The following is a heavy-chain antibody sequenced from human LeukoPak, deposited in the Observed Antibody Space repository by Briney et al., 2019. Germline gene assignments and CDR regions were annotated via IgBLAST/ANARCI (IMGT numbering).Heavy chain of an antibody. V-gene: IGHV4-59*08. Sequence: SETLSLTCTVSGGSMSSYYWNWIRQPPGKGLEWIGYINYSGNTNYNPTLKSRVTISIGTSKNQFSLKLSSVTAADTAVYYCARYWWSGAAPGSWFDPWGQGTLVTVSS. J-gene: IGHJ5*02. D-gene: IGHD2-15*01. CDR2: INYSGNT. CDR3: ARYWWSGAAPGSWFDP. CDR1: GGSMSSYY.